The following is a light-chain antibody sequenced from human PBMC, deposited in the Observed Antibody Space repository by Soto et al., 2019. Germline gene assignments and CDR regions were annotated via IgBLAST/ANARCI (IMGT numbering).Light chain of an antibody. J-gene: IGLJ1*01. CDR1: SSNIGINT. V-gene: IGLV1-44*01. CDR3: GAWDESLNGYV. Sequence: QSVVTQPPSASGAPRQRGTPSCFGGSSNIGINTVNWYQQLPGTAPKVLIYTDNERPSGVPDRFSGSKSGTSASLAINGLQSGDEADYYCGAWDESLNGYVFGTGTKVTVL. CDR2: TDN.